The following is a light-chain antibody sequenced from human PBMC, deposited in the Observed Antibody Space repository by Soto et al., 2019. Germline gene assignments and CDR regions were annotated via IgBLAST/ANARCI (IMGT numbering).Light chain of an antibody. CDR1: QNVDSNY. Sequence: EIVLTQSPGTLSLSTGERATLSCRASQNVDSNYLAWYQQKPGQAPRIIIYSASSRATGIPDRFSGSGSGTDFTLTISRLEPEDFAVYYCQQYGSSPPWTFGQGTKVDI. J-gene: IGKJ1*01. V-gene: IGKV3-20*01. CDR2: SAS. CDR3: QQYGSSPPWT.